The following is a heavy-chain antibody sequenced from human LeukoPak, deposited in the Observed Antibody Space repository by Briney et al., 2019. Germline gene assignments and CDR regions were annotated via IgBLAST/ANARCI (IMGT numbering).Heavy chain of an antibody. Sequence: SETLSLTCTVSGGSINNYYWGWIRQPAGKGLEWIGRIYTRGSTNYNPSLKSRVTMSVDTSKNQFSLKLSPVTAADTAVYYCARGRYCSADICSGGDAFDIWDQGTMVSVSS. V-gene: IGHV4-4*07. CDR2: IYTRGST. CDR3: ARGRYCSADICSGGDAFDI. J-gene: IGHJ3*02. D-gene: IGHD2-15*01. CDR1: GGSINNYY.